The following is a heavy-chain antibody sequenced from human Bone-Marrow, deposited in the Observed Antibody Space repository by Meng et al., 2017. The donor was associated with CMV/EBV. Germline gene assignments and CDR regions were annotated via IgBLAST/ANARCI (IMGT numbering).Heavy chain of an antibody. CDR1: GFTFSSYA. D-gene: IGHD2-2*01. CDR3: ARQPVVVVPAAIPGEEYYYGMDV. V-gene: IGHV3-30-3*01. CDR2: ISYDGSNK. J-gene: IGHJ6*02. Sequence: GESLKISCAASGFTFSSYAMHWVRQAPGKGLEWVAVISYDGSNKYYADSVKGRFTISRDNSKNTLYLQMNSLRAEDTAVYYCARQPVVVVPAAIPGEEYYYGMDVWGQGTTVTVSS.